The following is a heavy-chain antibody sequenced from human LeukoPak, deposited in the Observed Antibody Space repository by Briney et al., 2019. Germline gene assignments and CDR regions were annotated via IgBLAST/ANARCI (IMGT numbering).Heavy chain of an antibody. V-gene: IGHV3-13*01. Sequence: GGSLRLSCAASGFTFIDYDMHWVRQVIGKGLEWVSAIGIRGDTHYSGSVKGRFTISRENAESSLYLQMNSLRAEDTAVYYCARGGIQVSGIDEFDYWGQGILVTVSS. CDR2: IGIRGDT. CDR1: GFTFIDYD. CDR3: ARGGIQVSGIDEFDY. J-gene: IGHJ4*02. D-gene: IGHD6-19*01.